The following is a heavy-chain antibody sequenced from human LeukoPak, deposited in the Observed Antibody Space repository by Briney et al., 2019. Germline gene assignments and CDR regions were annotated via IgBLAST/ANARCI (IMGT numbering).Heavy chain of an antibody. CDR3: ARDPVATSPYYYYYMDV. V-gene: IGHV1-2*02. CDR2: INPNSGGT. D-gene: IGHD5-12*01. J-gene: IGHJ6*03. CDR1: GYTFTGYY. Sequence: ASVKVPCKASGYTFTGYYMHWVRQAPGQGLEWMGWINPNSGGTNYAQKFQGRVTMTRDTSISTAYMELSRLRSDDTAVYYCARDPVATSPYYYYYMDVRGKGTTVTVSS.